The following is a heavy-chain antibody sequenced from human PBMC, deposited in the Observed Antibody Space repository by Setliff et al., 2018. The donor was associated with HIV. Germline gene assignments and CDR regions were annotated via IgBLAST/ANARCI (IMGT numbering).Heavy chain of an antibody. V-gene: IGHV1-3*01. CDR3: ARKHNYTSSTYVFDY. CDR1: GYSFTSYA. CDR2: INADNGNT. D-gene: IGHD6-13*01. J-gene: IGHJ4*02. Sequence: ASVKVSCKASGYSFTSYAISWVRQVPGQRLEWMAWINADNGNTRYSQKFHDRVTLTRDTSASTAYMEMSSLRSEDTAVYYCARKHNYTSSTYVFDYWGQGTLVTVSS.